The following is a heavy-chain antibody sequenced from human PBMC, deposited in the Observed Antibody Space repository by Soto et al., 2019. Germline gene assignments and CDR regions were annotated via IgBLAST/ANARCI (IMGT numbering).Heavy chain of an antibody. CDR1: GFSLSTSGMC. CDR3: ARIARDNREYYYYGMDV. J-gene: IGHJ6*02. CDR2: IDWDDDK. Sequence: EAGPTLVNPTQTLTLTCTFSGFSLSTSGMCVSWIRQPPGKALEWLALIDWDDDKYYSTSLKTRLTISKDTSKNQVVLTMTNMDPVDTATYYCARIARDNREYYYYGMDVWGQGTTVTVSS. V-gene: IGHV2-70*01. D-gene: IGHD1-20*01.